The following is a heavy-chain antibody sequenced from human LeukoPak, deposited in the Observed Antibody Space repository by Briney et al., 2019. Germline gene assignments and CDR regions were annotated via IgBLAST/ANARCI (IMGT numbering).Heavy chain of an antibody. Sequence: GGSLRLSCAASGFSFSNYGMQWVRQAPGKGLEWVAVIWSNGRNKYYTDSVKGRFTIYRDNSKNTLDLQMNSLRAEDTAVYYCARASYGSESPGPFYYGVDVWGQGTTVTVSS. CDR2: IWSNGRNK. V-gene: IGHV3-33*01. CDR3: ARASYGSESPGPFYYGVDV. D-gene: IGHD3-10*01. CDR1: GFSFSNYG. J-gene: IGHJ6*02.